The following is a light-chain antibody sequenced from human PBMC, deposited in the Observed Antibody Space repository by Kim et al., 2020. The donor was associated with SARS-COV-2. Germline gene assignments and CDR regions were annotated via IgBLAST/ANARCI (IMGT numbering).Light chain of an antibody. CDR1: SSDVGGSNY. CDR2: EVS. CDR3: SSYAGSNNLV. J-gene: IGLJ2*01. V-gene: IGLV2-8*01. Sequence: GQSVTISCTGTSSDVGGSNYVSWYQQHPGKAPKLMIYEVSKRPSGVPDRFSGSKSGNTASLTVSGLQAEDEADYYCSSYAGSNNLVFGGGTQLTVL.